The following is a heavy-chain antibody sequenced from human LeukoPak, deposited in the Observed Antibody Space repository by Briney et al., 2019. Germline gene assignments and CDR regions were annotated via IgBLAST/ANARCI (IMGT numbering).Heavy chain of an antibody. CDR3: ARETNEPHDILTGPKVGFDP. V-gene: IGHV1-2*02. D-gene: IGHD3-9*01. CDR2: INPNSGGT. CDR1: GYTFTGYY. Sequence: ASVTVSCKASGYTFTGYYMHWVRQAPGQGLEWMGWINPNSGGTNYAQKFQGRVTMTRDTSISTAYMELSRLRSDDTAVYYCARETNEPHDILTGPKVGFDPWGQGTLVTVSS. J-gene: IGHJ5*02.